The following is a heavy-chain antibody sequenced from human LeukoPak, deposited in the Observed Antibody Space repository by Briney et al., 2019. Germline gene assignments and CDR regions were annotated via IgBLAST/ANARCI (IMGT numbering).Heavy chain of an antibody. CDR1: GYTFTSYD. CDR3: ARVRRVSAGWFGELLSYYFDY. J-gene: IGHJ4*02. D-gene: IGHD3-10*01. Sequence: ASVKVSCKASGYTFTSYDINWVRQATGQGLEWMGWMNPNSGNTGYAQKFQGRVTMTRNTSISTAYMELSSLRSEDTVVYYCARVRRVSAGWFGELLSYYFDYWGQGALVTVSS. V-gene: IGHV1-8*01. CDR2: MNPNSGNT.